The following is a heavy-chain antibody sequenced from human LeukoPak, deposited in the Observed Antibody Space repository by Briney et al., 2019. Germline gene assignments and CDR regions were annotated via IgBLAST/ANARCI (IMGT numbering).Heavy chain of an antibody. D-gene: IGHD1-26*01. CDR1: GYTFTGYY. CDR2: INPNSGGT. V-gene: IGHV1-2*02. Sequence: ASVKVSCKASGYTFTGYYMHWVRQAPGQGLEWMGWINPNSGGTNYAQKFQGRVTMTRDTSISTAYMELSRLRSDDTAVHYCARDGLSVGYYYYMDVWGKGTTVTISS. J-gene: IGHJ6*03. CDR3: ARDGLSVGYYYYMDV.